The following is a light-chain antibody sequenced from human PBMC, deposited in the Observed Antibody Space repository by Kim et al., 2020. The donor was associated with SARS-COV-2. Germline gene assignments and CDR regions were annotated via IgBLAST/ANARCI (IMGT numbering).Light chain of an antibody. CDR2: DAS. CDR1: QSITSW. Sequence: SASVGDRVTITCRASQSITSWLAWYQQKPGKAPKLLIYDASTLQSGVPSRFSGSGSGTEFTLTISSLQPDDFATYYCQQYNNYSWTFGQGTKLEI. V-gene: IGKV1-5*01. J-gene: IGKJ1*01. CDR3: QQYNNYSWT.